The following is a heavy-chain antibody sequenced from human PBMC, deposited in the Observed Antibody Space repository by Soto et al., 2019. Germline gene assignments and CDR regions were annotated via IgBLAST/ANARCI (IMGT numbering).Heavy chain of an antibody. D-gene: IGHD3-10*01. Sequence: PGGSLRLSCAASGFTFDDYGMSWVRQAPGKGLEWVSGINWNGGSTGYADSVKGRFTISRDNAKNSLYLQMNSLRAEDTALYYCARESSGGFGEPYFFDXCGQGTLVTVSS. CDR2: INWNGGST. V-gene: IGHV3-20*04. CDR3: ARESSGGFGEPYFFDX. CDR1: GFTFDDYG. J-gene: IGHJ4*02.